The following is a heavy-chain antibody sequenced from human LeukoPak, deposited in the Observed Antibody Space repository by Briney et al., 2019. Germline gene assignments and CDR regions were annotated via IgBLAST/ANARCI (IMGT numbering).Heavy chain of an antibody. D-gene: IGHD6-6*01. Sequence: ASVKVSCKASGGTFSSYAISWVRQAPGQGLEWMGGIIPIFGTANYAQKFQGRVTITADESTSTAYMELSSLRSEDTAVYYCARDPLGSQLVSFDYWGQGTLVTVSS. J-gene: IGHJ4*02. CDR2: IIPIFGTA. CDR1: GGTFSSYA. V-gene: IGHV1-69*13. CDR3: ARDPLGSQLVSFDY.